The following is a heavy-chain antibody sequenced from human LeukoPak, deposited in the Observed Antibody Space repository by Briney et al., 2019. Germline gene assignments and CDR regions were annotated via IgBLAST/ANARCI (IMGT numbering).Heavy chain of an antibody. J-gene: IGHJ1*01. CDR3: ARGRSIAARPGYFQH. Sequence: ASVKVSCKASGYTFTSYYMHWVRQAPGQGLEWMGIINPSGGSTSCAQKFQGRVTMTRDTSTSTVYMELNSLRSEDTAVYYCARGRSIAARPGYFQHWGQGTLVTVSS. V-gene: IGHV1-46*01. CDR2: INPSGGST. D-gene: IGHD6-6*01. CDR1: GYTFTSYY.